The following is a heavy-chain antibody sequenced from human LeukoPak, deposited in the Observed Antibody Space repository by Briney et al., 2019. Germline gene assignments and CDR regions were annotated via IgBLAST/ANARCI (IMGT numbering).Heavy chain of an antibody. CDR1: GGSITGYY. D-gene: IGHD5-12*01. Sequence: SETLSLTCTVSGGSITGYYWNWIRQPPGKGLEWIGYIYYSGSTNYNPSLKSRVTISVDTSENQFSLKLNSVTAADTAVYYCARQGGVATTFDYWGQGTLVTVSS. CDR3: ARQGGVATTFDY. V-gene: IGHV4-59*08. J-gene: IGHJ4*02. CDR2: IYYSGST.